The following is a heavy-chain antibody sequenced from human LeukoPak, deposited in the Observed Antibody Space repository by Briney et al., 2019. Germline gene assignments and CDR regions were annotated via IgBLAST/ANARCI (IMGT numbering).Heavy chain of an antibody. CDR2: IYYSGST. D-gene: IGHD3-22*01. CDR1: GDSISSYY. Sequence: SETLSLTCTVSGDSISSYYWSWIRQPPGKGLEWIGYIYYSGSTNYNTSLKSRVTISVDTSKNQYSLKLSSVTAADTAVYYCASLGVISKRFDYWGQGTLVTVSS. V-gene: IGHV4-59*01. CDR3: ASLGVISKRFDY. J-gene: IGHJ4*02.